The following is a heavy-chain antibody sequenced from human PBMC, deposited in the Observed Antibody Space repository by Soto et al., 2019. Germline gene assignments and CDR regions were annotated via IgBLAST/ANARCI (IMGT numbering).Heavy chain of an antibody. D-gene: IGHD1-26*01. J-gene: IGHJ2*01. CDR3: ASDRIVGDYLYFDL. Sequence: GGSLRFSCAASGFTVSSNYMSWVRQAPGKGLEWVSVIYSGGSTYYADSVKGRFTISRDNSKNTLYLQMNSLRAEDTAVYYCASDRIVGDYLYFDLWGRGTLVTVSS. CDR1: GFTVSSNY. CDR2: IYSGGST. V-gene: IGHV3-53*01.